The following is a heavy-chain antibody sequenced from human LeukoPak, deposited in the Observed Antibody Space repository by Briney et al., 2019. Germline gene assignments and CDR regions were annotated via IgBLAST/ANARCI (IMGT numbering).Heavy chain of an antibody. J-gene: IGHJ6*02. Sequence: GGSLRLSCTASEFTFSSYGLNWVRQAPGKGLEWVSYISYSSSTIYYADSVKGRFTISRDNAKSSLYLQMNSLRDEDTAVYLCARELIMDVWGQGTTVTVSS. CDR2: ISYSSSTI. V-gene: IGHV3-48*02. CDR3: ARELIMDV. CDR1: EFTFSSYG.